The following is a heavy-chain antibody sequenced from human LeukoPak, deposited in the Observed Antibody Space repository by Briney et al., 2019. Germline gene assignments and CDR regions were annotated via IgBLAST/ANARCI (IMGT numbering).Heavy chain of an antibody. D-gene: IGHD6-13*01. Sequence: GGSLRLSCAASGFTVSGNYMSWVRQAPGKGLEWVSVIYSGGGTYYADSVKGRFTISRDNSKNTLYLQMNSLRAEDTAVYYCARRQLVREVIDYWGQGTLVTVSS. CDR3: ARRQLVREVIDY. CDR1: GFTVSGNY. V-gene: IGHV3-53*01. J-gene: IGHJ4*02. CDR2: IYSGGGT.